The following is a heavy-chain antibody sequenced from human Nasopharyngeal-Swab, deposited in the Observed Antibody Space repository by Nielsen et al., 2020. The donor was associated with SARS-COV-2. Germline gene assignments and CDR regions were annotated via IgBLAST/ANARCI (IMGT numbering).Heavy chain of an antibody. D-gene: IGHD1-26*01. CDR2: INPNSGGT. Sequence: WVRQAPGQGLEWMGWINPNSGGTNYAQKFQGWATMTRDTSISTAYMELSRLRSDDTAVYYCARADLVGATTEWYYYYGMDVWGQGTTVTVSS. V-gene: IGHV1-2*04. CDR3: ARADLVGATTEWYYYYGMDV. J-gene: IGHJ6*02.